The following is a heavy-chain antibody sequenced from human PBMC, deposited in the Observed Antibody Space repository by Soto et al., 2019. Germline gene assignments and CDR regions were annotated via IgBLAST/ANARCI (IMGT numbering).Heavy chain of an antibody. Sequence: SETLSLTGAVYGGSFSGYYWSWIRQPPGKGLEWIGEINHSGSTNYNPSLKSRVTISVDTSKNQFSLKLSSVTAADTAVYYCARGRYSSSFIERYYYYYGMDVWGQGTTVTVSS. CDR1: GGSFSGYY. CDR3: ARGRYSSSFIERYYYYYGMDV. J-gene: IGHJ6*02. D-gene: IGHD6-6*01. CDR2: INHSGST. V-gene: IGHV4-34*01.